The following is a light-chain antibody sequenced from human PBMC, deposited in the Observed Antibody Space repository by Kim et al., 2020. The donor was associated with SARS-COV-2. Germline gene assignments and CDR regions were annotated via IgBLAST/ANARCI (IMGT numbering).Light chain of an antibody. J-gene: IGLJ3*02. V-gene: IGLV2-14*01. CDR1: SSDVGRYNH. Sequence: QSALTQPASVSGSPGQSITISCTGTSSDVGRYNHVSWYQQHPGKAPKLMIYDVSKRPSGVSNRFSGSKSGNTASLTISGLQAEDEPDYYCSSYTSSSTWVFGGGTQLTVL. CDR2: DVS. CDR3: SSYTSSSTWV.